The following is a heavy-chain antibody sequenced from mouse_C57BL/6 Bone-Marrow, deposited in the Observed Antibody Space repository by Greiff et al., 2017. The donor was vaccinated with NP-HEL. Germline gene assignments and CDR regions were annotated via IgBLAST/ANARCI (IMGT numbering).Heavy chain of an antibody. J-gene: IGHJ2*01. D-gene: IGHD4-1*02. Sequence: VQLQESGAELARPGASVKLSCKASGYTFTSYGISWVKQRTGQGLEWIGEIYPRSGNTYYNEKFKGKATLTVDKSSSTAYMELRSLTSEDSAVYFCAGQLGRSCDYWGQGTTLTVSS. CDR2: IYPRSGNT. CDR3: AGQLGRSCDY. V-gene: IGHV1-81*01. CDR1: GYTFTSYG.